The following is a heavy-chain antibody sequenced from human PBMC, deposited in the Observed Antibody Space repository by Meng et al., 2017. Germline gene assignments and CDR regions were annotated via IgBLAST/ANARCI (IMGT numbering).Heavy chain of an antibody. V-gene: IGHV1-18*01. CDR3: ARETYYDLWSGYGHFDY. Sequence: VQVWSKVKGPGPAVKFSSKASGYTFTSYGISWVRQAPGRGLEWMGWISAYNGNTNYAQKLQGRVTMTTDTSTSTAYMELRSLRSDDTAVYYCARETYYDLWSGYGHFDYWGQGTLVTVFS. CDR2: ISAYNGNT. D-gene: IGHD3-3*01. CDR1: GYTFTSYG. J-gene: IGHJ4*02.